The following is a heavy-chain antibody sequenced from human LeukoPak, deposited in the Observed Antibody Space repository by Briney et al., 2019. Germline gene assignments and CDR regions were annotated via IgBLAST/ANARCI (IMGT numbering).Heavy chain of an antibody. V-gene: IGHV3-64D*06. J-gene: IGHJ4*02. Sequence: GSLRLSCAASGFTFSSYEMNWVRQAPGKGLEYVSAISSNGGSTYYADSVKGRFTISRDNSKNTLYLQMSSLRAEDTAVYYCVKVGYYYGSGSYLRYFDYWGQGTLATVSS. CDR3: VKVGYYYGSGSYLRYFDY. CDR2: ISSNGGST. D-gene: IGHD3-10*01. CDR1: GFTFSSYE.